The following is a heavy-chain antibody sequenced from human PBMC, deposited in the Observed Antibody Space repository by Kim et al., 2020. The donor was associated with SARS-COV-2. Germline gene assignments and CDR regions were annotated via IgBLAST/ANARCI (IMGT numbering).Heavy chain of an antibody. D-gene: IGHD6-13*01. CDR1: GFTFDDYA. Sequence: GGSLRLSCAASGFTFDDYAMHWVLQAPGKGLEWVSGISWNSGSIGYADSVNGRFTISRDNAKNSLYLQMNSLRAEDTALYYCAKGLAGYSSSWYSSAFDIWGQGTMVTVSS. CDR2: ISWNSGSI. V-gene: IGHV3-9*01. CDR3: AKGLAGYSSSWYSSAFDI. J-gene: IGHJ3*02.